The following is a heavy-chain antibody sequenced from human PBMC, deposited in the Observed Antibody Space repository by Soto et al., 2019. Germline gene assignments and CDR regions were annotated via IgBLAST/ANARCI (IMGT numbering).Heavy chain of an antibody. Sequence: QVQLVQSGAEVKKPGASVKVSCKASGYTFISYDINWVRQATGQGLEWMGWMNPNTGATSYAQKFPGSVTMPSNTSINTASLETSSLISDDTGVYFWARVAGYIFHYWGQGTLVTVSS. J-gene: IGHJ4*02. CDR1: GYTFISYD. D-gene: IGHD2-15*01. CDR3: ARVAGYIFHY. V-gene: IGHV1-8*01. CDR2: MNPNTGAT.